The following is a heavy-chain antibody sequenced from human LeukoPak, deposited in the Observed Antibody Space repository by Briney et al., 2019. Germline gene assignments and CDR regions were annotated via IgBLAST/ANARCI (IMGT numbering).Heavy chain of an antibody. CDR1: GASINTYY. CDR3: ARVLRPMASQYYFDY. V-gene: IGHV4-59*01. J-gene: IGHJ4*02. CDR2: IYYSGST. D-gene: IGHD3-10*01. Sequence: SETLSLTCTVSGASINTYYWSWIRQPPGKGLEWIGYIYYSGSTSYNPSLKTRVTISIDTSKNQFSLKLSSVTAADTAVYYCARVLRPMASQYYFDYWGQGTLVTVSS.